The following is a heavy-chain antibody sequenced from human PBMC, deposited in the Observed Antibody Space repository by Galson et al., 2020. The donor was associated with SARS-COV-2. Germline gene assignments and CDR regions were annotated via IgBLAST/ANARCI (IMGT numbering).Heavy chain of an antibody. V-gene: IGHV3-23*01. CDR1: GFTFSSYA. J-gene: IGHJ4*02. Sequence: GGSLRLSCAASGFTFSSYAMSWVRQAPGKGLEWVSSISSTSSNTYYADSVEGRFTISRDNSKNTLYLQMNSLRAEDTAVYYCARGRDRPLDYWGQRTLVTVSS. CDR2: ISSTSSNT. CDR3: ARGRDRPLDY.